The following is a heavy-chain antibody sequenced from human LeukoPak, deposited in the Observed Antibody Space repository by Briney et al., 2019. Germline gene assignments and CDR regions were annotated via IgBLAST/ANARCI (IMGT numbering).Heavy chain of an antibody. J-gene: IGHJ4*02. CDR2: ISAYNGNT. Sequence: ASVKVSCKASGYTFTSYDINWVRQATGQGLGWMGWISAYNGNTNYAQKLQGRVTMTTDTSTSTAYMELRSLRSDDTAVYYCARDKVRYSSSWGEPHYFDYWGQGTLVTVSS. V-gene: IGHV1-18*01. D-gene: IGHD6-13*01. CDR1: GYTFTSYD. CDR3: ARDKVRYSSSWGEPHYFDY.